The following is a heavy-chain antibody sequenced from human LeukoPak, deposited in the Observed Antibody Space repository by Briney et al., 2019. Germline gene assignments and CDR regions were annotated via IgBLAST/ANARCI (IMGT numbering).Heavy chain of an antibody. Sequence: GSLILSCAAAGFTFSSNAMSWVRRAPGKGLEWFAAISGSGGISYYADSVKGRFTISRDNSKNTLYLQMNSLRAEDTALYYCAERLYDSSGYDYWGQGTLVTVSS. CDR2: ISGSGGIS. CDR1: GFTFSSNA. V-gene: IGHV3-23*01. CDR3: AERLYDSSGYDY. J-gene: IGHJ4*02. D-gene: IGHD3-22*01.